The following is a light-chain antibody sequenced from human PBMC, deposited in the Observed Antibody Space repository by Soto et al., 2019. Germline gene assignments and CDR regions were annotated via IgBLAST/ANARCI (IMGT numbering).Light chain of an antibody. CDR2: EES. CDR3: LQYNGYYRT. J-gene: IGKJ1*01. CDR1: QAVPNN. V-gene: IGKV1-9*01. Sequence: DIHLTQSPSFLSASVGDRVTITCRPSQAVPNNMAWYQQKPGKPPKLLIYEESTLESGVPSRFSGSGSGTTFTLAISSLQSDDFATYYCLQYNGYYRTFGQGTKV.